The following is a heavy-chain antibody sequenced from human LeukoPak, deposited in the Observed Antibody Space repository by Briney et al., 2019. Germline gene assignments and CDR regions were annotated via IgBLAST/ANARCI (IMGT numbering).Heavy chain of an antibody. Sequence: SETLSLTCAVYGGSFSGYYWSWIRQPPGKGLEWIGEINHSGSTNYNPSLKSRVTISVDTSKNQFSLKLSSVTAADTAVYYCASYDSSGYYYAYFDYWGQGTLVTASS. D-gene: IGHD3-22*01. J-gene: IGHJ4*02. CDR3: ASYDSSGYYYAYFDY. V-gene: IGHV4-34*01. CDR2: INHSGST. CDR1: GGSFSGYY.